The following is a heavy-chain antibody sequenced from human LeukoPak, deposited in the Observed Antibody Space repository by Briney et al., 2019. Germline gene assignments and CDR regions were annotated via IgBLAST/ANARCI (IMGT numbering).Heavy chain of an antibody. D-gene: IGHD3-10*01. Sequence: GGSLRLSWAASGFTFSNYAMSWVRQAPGKGLEWVSTIDYSGGSTYYAYSGKRRFTISRDNYNNTPDMQMNSPRAEDTAIYYCAKVPYSDYGSGRHPLDVWGQGTTVAVS. CDR3: AKVPYSDYGSGRHPLDV. CDR1: GFTFSNYA. J-gene: IGHJ6*02. V-gene: IGHV3-23*01. CDR2: IDYSGGST.